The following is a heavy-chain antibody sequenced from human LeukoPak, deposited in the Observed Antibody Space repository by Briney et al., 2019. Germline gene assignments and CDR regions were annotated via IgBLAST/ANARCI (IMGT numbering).Heavy chain of an antibody. Sequence: GGSLRLSCAASGFTFNNSAIHWVRQTPGKGLEWVAVMSSDGTIEHYADSVKGRFTISRDNSKNTLYLQMRSLTADDTAVYYCARDQGTPMFGVFMILYYFDHWGQGTLVTVSS. CDR3: ARDQGTPMFGVFMILYYFDH. CDR2: MSSDGTIE. D-gene: IGHD3-3*01. CDR1: GFTFNNSA. V-gene: IGHV3-30-3*01. J-gene: IGHJ4*02.